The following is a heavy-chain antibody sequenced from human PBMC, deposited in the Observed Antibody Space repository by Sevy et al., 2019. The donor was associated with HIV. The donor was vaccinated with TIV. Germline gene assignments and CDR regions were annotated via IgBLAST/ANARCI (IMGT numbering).Heavy chain of an antibody. Sequence: GGSLRLSCAASGSTFSDYYMSWIRQAPGKGLEWVSYISSSGSTIYYADSVKGRFTISRDNAKNSLYLQMNSLRAEDTAVYYCARFDYCGDDCYSTNSGTTTPFDIWGQGTMVTVSS. D-gene: IGHD2-21*02. J-gene: IGHJ3*02. CDR1: GSTFSDYY. V-gene: IGHV3-11*01. CDR3: ARFDYCGDDCYSTNSGTTTPFDI. CDR2: ISSSGSTI.